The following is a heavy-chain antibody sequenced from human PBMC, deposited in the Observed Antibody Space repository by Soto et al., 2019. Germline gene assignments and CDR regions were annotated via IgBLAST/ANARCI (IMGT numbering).Heavy chain of an antibody. V-gene: IGHV4-34*01. J-gene: IGHJ4*02. CDR1: TGSFSGYF. Sequence: QAQLQQWGAGLLKPSETLSLTCAVYTGSFSGYFWSWIRQPPGKGLGWIGEINQSGSTNSNPSLKSRVTMSVDTSNNQFSLKLSSVTAADTAVYFCAREVGAGAGHFDSWGQGTLVTVSS. CDR2: INQSGST. D-gene: IGHD6-13*01. CDR3: AREVGAGAGHFDS.